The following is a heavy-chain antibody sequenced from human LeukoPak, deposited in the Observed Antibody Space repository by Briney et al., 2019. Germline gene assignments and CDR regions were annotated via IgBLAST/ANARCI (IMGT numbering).Heavy chain of an antibody. V-gene: IGHV4-59*08. CDR1: GGSISSYY. CDR3: ARHRYTYYYDSSGFPLWYFDL. D-gene: IGHD3-22*01. J-gene: IGHJ2*01. Sequence: SETLSLTCTVSGGSISSYYWSWIRQPPGKGLKWIGYIYYSGSTNYNPSLKSRVTISVDTSKNQFSLKLSSVTAADTAVYYCARHRYTYYYDSSGFPLWYFDLWGRGTLVTVSS. CDR2: IYYSGST.